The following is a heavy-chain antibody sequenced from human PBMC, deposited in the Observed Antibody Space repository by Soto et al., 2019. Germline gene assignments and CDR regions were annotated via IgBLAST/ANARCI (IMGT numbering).Heavy chain of an antibody. J-gene: IGHJ6*02. CDR2: ISAYNVNT. Sequence: ASVKVSCKASGYTFTSYGISWVRQAPGQGLEWMGWISAYNVNTNYAQKLQGRVTMTTDTSTSTAYMELRSLRSDDTAVYYCAREPGSFPASNWNYLRGDYYYYGMDVWGQGTTVTVSS. CDR1: GYTFTSYG. V-gene: IGHV1-18*01. D-gene: IGHD1-7*01. CDR3: AREPGSFPASNWNYLRGDYYYYGMDV.